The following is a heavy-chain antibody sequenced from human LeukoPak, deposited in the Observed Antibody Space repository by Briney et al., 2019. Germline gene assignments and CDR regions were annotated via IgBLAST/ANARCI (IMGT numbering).Heavy chain of an antibody. D-gene: IGHD6-19*01. CDR3: ARLSVAGTRYNWFDP. Sequence: ASVKVSCKASGYTFTSYGISWVRQMPGKGLEWMGIIYPGDSDTRYSPSFQGQVTISADKSISTAYLQWSSLKASDTAMYYCARLSVAGTRYNWFDPWGQGTLVTVSS. V-gene: IGHV5-51*01. CDR1: GYTFTSYG. CDR2: IYPGDSDT. J-gene: IGHJ5*02.